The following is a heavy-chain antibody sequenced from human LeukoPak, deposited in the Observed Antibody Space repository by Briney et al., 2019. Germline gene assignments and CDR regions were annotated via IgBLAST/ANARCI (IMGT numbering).Heavy chain of an antibody. J-gene: IGHJ4*02. CDR1: GGSLIVYY. D-gene: IGHD3-3*01. Sequence: SETLSLTCAVYGGSLIVYYWSWIRQPPGKGLEWIGEINHSGSTNYNPSLKSRVTISVDTSKNQFSLKLSSVTAADTAVYYCAKAGGGYYDFWSGYYTPFFDYWGQGTLVTVSS. CDR3: AKAGGGYYDFWSGYYTPFFDY. V-gene: IGHV4-34*01. CDR2: INHSGST.